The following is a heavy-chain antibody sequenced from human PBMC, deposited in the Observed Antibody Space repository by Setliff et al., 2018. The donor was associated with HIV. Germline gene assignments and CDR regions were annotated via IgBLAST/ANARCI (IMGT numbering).Heavy chain of an antibody. D-gene: IGHD1-7*01. V-gene: IGHV1-2*04. CDR2: INPNSGGT. J-gene: IGHJ6*02. Sequence: ASVKVSGKASGYTFTGYYMHWVRQAPGQGLEWMGWINPNSGGTNYAQKFQGWVTMTRDTSISTAYMELSRLRSDDTAVYYCARGWNYRDYYYYGMDVWGQGTTVTVSS. CDR1: GYTFTGYY. CDR3: ARGWNYRDYYYYGMDV.